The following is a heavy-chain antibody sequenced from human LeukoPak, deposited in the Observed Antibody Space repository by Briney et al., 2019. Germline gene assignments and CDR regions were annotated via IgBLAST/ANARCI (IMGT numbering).Heavy chain of an antibody. CDR3: ARLAYSRQWLRGPFDY. CDR1: GYSFNTYW. D-gene: IGHD5-12*01. Sequence: GESLKISCKGSGYSFNTYWIGWVRQMPGKGLEWMGIINPGDSDTRYSPSFQGQVTISADKSISTAYLQWSSLKASDTAMYYCARLAYSRQWLRGPFDYWGQGTLVTVSS. CDR2: INPGDSDT. J-gene: IGHJ4*02. V-gene: IGHV5-51*01.